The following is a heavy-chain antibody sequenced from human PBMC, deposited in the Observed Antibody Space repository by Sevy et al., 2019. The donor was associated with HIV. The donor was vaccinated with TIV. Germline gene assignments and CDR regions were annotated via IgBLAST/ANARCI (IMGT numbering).Heavy chain of an antibody. J-gene: IGHJ4*02. CDR1: GFTFSSYW. CDR3: AREGWGYSNSPRYFDY. CDR2: IKQDGSEK. V-gene: IGHV3-7*01. D-gene: IGHD4-4*01. Sequence: GGSLRLSCAASGFTFSSYWMRWVRQAPGKGLEWVANIKQDGSEKYYVDSVKGRFTISRDNAKNSLYLQMNSLRAEDTAVYYCAREGWGYSNSPRYFDYWGQGTLVTVSS.